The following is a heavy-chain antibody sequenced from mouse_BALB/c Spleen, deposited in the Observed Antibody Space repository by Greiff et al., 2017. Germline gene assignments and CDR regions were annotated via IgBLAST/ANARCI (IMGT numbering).Heavy chain of an antibody. CDR3: ARRFDRYDIFDY. D-gene: IGHD2-14*01. CDR1: GYSFTGYY. Sequence: VQLKQSGPELVKPGASVKISCKASGYSFTGYYMHWVKQSHVKSLEWIGRINPYNGATSYNQNFKDKASLTVDKSSSTAYMELHSLTSEDSAVYYCARRFDRYDIFDYWGQGTTLTVSS. J-gene: IGHJ2*01. V-gene: IGHV1-31*01. CDR2: INPYNGAT.